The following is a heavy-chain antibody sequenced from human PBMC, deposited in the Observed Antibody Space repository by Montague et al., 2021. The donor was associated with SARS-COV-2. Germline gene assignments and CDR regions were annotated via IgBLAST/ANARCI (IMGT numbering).Heavy chain of an antibody. V-gene: IGHV4-39*01. CDR3: ATVRSSGWESDYYYYGMDV. CDR2: IYYSGST. D-gene: IGHD6-19*01. J-gene: IGHJ6*02. Sequence: SETLSLTCTVSGGSISSSSYYWGRIRQPPGRGLEWIGSIYYSGSTYYNPSLKSRVTISVDTSKNQFSLKLSSVTAADTAVYYWATVRSSGWESDYYYYGMDVWGQGTTVTVSS. CDR1: GGSISSSSYY.